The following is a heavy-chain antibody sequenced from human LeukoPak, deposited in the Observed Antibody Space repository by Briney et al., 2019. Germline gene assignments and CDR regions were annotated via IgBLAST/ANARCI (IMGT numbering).Heavy chain of an antibody. CDR1: GGSISSYY. V-gene: IGHV4-59*08. Sequence: PSETLSLTCTVSGGSISSYYWSWIRQPPGKGLEWIGYIYYSGSTNYNPSLKSRVTISVDTSKNQFSLKLSSVTAADTAVYYCARTVTIFGVAYFDYWGQGTLVTVSS. J-gene: IGHJ4*02. CDR2: IYYSGST. CDR3: ARTVTIFGVAYFDY. D-gene: IGHD3-3*01.